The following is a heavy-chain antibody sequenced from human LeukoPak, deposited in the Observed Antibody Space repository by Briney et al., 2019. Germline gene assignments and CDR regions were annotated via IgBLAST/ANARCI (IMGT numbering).Heavy chain of an antibody. CDR1: GGSITRANQY. Sequence: SETLSLTCTVSGGSITRANQYWDWVRQPPGKELEWIGSVDYSGNTYYNPSLKSRVTMSVDAPKAQFSLKLISVTAADTAVYYCARHRSYYLIFDYWGQGTLVTVSS. CDR2: VDYSGNT. V-gene: IGHV4-39*01. CDR3: ARHRSYYLIFDY. D-gene: IGHD5-18*01. J-gene: IGHJ4*02.